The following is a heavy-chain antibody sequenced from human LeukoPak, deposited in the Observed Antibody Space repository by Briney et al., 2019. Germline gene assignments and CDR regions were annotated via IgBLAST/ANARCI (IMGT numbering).Heavy chain of an antibody. CDR1: GFTFGDYA. V-gene: IGHV3-49*04. D-gene: IGHD5-18*01. Sequence: GGSLRLSCTASGFTFGDYAMSWVRQAPGKGLEWVGFIRSKAYGGTTEYAASVKGRFTISRDDSKNTLYLQMNSLKTEDTAVYYCTTEGYSYGYGWGQGTLVTVSS. J-gene: IGHJ4*02. CDR2: IRSKAYGGTT. CDR3: TTEGYSYGYG.